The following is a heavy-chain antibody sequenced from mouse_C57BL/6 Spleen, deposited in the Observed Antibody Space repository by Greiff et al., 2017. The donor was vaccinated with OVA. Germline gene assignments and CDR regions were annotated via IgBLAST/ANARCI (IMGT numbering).Heavy chain of an antibody. CDR1: GYTFTDYY. D-gene: IGHD1-1*01. CDR3: AREGFITTVPHYFDY. Sequence: VQLQQSGPELVKPGASVKISCKASGYTFTDYYMNWVKQSPGKSLEWIGDINPNNGGTSYNQKFKGKATLTVDKSSSTAYMELRSLTSEDSAVYDCAREGFITTVPHYFDYWGQGTTLTVSS. J-gene: IGHJ2*01. CDR2: INPNNGGT. V-gene: IGHV1-26*01.